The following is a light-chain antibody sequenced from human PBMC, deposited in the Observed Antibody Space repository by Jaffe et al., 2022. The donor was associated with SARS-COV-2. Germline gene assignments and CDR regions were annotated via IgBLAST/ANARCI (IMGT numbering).Light chain of an antibody. CDR1: QSVLQSSQNKYC. V-gene: IGKV4-1*01. CDR3: HQYYNLPHT. Sequence: DIVMTQSPDSLAVSLGERATINCESSQSVLQSSQNKYCLAWYQQKPGQPPKLLIYWASTRESGVPDRFSGSGSGTTFSLTISSLQAEDVAVYYCHQYYNLPHTFGQGTKLEI. CDR2: WAS. J-gene: IGKJ2*01.